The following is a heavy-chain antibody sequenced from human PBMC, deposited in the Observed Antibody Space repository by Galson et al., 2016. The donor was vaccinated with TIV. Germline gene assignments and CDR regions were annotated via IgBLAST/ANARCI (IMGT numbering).Heavy chain of an antibody. J-gene: IGHJ5*02. CDR2: IYPGDSYT. CDR1: GYSFTNYW. V-gene: IGHV5-51*01. D-gene: IGHD3-3*01. CDR3: ASTSFGGTTWFDA. Sequence: QSGAEVKRPGESLKISCKGSGYSFTNYWIGWVRQMPGKGLEWMGVIYPGDSYTRYSPSFQGQVTISADKSISTAYLPWSNLKAADTAMYYCASTSFGGTTWFDAWGQGTLVTVSS.